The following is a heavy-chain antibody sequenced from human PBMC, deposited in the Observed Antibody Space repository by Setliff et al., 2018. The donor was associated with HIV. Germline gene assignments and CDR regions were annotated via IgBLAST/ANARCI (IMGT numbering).Heavy chain of an antibody. CDR3: TRLAGGYADY. D-gene: IGHD5-12*01. J-gene: IGHJ4*02. V-gene: IGHV4-61*05. CDR1: GVSINRTDHY. Sequence: LSLTCSVSGVSINRTDHYWGWIRQSPGKGLEWIGCISTSGSTNYNPSLKSRVTLSIDMSKNQFSLKMSSVTAADTAVYYCTRLAGGYADYWGQGTLVTVSS. CDR2: ISTSGST.